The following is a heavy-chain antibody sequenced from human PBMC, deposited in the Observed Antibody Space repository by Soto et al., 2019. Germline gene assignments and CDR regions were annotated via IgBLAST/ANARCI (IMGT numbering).Heavy chain of an antibody. Sequence: EVQLVESGGGLVQPGRSLRLSCAASGFTFDDYAMHWVRQAPGKGLEWVSGISWNSGSIGYADSVKGRITISRDNAKNSLDLQMNSLRAEDTALYYCAKGVERWLQSYCDYWSQGTLVTVSS. D-gene: IGHD4-4*01. J-gene: IGHJ4*02. CDR3: AKGVERWLQSYCDY. CDR1: GFTFDDYA. CDR2: ISWNSGSI. V-gene: IGHV3-9*01.